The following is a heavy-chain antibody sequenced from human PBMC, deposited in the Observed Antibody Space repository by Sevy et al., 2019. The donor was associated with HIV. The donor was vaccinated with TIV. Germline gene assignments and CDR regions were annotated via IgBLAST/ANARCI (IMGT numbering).Heavy chain of an antibody. Sequence: GWSLRLSCVGSGFTFDDHGLNWVRQAPGKGLEWVASINWHGGIADYADSVKGRFIITRDNAKNSLYLQMNSLRVEDTAFYYCAREDFDGSRYYYDMDVWGKGTTVTVSS. CDR2: INWHGGIA. J-gene: IGHJ6*03. V-gene: IGHV3-20*04. CDR3: AREDFDGSRYYYDMDV. D-gene: IGHD3-3*01. CDR1: GFTFDDHG.